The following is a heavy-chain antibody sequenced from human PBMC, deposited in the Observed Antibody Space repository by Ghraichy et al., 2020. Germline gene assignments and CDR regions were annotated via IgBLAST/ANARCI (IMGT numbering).Heavy chain of an antibody. Sequence: GALRLSCAASGFTFSSYWMHWVRQAPGKGLVWVSRINSDGSSTSYADSVKGRFTISRDNAKNTLYLQMNSLRAEDTAVYYCAIWAYYDSSGYYLPFDYWGQGTLVTVSS. D-gene: IGHD3-22*01. CDR2: INSDGSST. CDR1: GFTFSSYW. CDR3: AIWAYYDSSGYYLPFDY. V-gene: IGHV3-74*01. J-gene: IGHJ4*02.